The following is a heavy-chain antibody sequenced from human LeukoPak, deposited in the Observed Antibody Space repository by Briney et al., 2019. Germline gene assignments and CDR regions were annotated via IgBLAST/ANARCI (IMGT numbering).Heavy chain of an antibody. CDR2: IRYTGTI. CDR1: GFTFSSYS. CDR3: TRDPRALDY. Sequence: GGSLRLSCAASGFTFSSYSMNWVRQAPGMGLEWVSYIRYTGTIYYGDSVKGRFTISRDNAKNSLYLHMNSLRAEDTAVYYCTRDPRALDYWGQGTLVTVSS. J-gene: IGHJ4*02. V-gene: IGHV3-48*01.